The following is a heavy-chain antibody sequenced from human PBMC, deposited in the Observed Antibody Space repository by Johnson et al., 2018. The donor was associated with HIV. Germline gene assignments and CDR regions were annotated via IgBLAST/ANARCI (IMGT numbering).Heavy chain of an antibody. Sequence: QVQLVESGGGVVQPGMSLRLSCAASGFTFSSYDMHWVRQAPGKGLEWVAVISYDGSNIYYAASVKGLFTISRDNSTNTLFPQMNSLRTEDTAVYYCTTGRGAETLVPQRPRYAFDIWGQGTMVTVSS. CDR1: GFTFSSYD. D-gene: IGHD3-10*01. CDR2: ISYDGSNI. V-gene: IGHV3-30*03. J-gene: IGHJ3*02. CDR3: TTGRGAETLVPQRPRYAFDI.